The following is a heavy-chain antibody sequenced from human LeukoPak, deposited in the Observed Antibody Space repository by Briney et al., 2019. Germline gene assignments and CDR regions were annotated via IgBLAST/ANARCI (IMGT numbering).Heavy chain of an antibody. CDR1: GFPFSSFA. CDR3: VKSPHASSSYFDY. J-gene: IGHJ4*02. V-gene: IGHV3-64D*09. CDR2: INSNGDIT. Sequence: SGGSLRLSCSASGFPFSSFAMHWVRQTPGKGLEYVSAINSNGDITDYADSVKGRFTISRDSYKNTLYLHMSSLRAEGTAVYYCVKSPHASSSYFDYWGQGTLVTVSS. D-gene: IGHD6-19*01.